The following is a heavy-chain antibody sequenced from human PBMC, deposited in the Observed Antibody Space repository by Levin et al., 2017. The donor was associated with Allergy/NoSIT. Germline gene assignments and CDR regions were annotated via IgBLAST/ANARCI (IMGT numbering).Heavy chain of an antibody. V-gene: IGHV1-2*06. CDR2: LNPNTGGT. CDR3: ARETIAAPPYTWFDT. D-gene: IGHD6-13*01. Sequence: PGESLKISCKASGFTFTIYDIHWVRQAPGQGLEWVGRLNPNTGGTDSAQKFMGRVTMTRDTSTTTAFMELTRLRPDDTAIYYCARETIAAPPYTWFDTWGQGALVTVSS. CDR1: GFTFTIYD. J-gene: IGHJ5*02.